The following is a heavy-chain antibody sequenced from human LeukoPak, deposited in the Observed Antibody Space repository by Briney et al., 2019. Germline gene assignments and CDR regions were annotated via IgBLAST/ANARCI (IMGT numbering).Heavy chain of an antibody. CDR1: GFTFSSYG. D-gene: IGHD1-1*01. CDR2: ISWNSGSI. J-gene: IGHJ4*02. CDR3: ARGRYGDY. Sequence: GGTLRLSCAASGFTFSSYGMSWVRQAPGKGLEWVSGISWNSGSIGYADSVKGRFTISRDNAKNSLYLQMNSLRAEDTAVYYCARGRYGDYWGQGTLVTVSS. V-gene: IGHV3-20*04.